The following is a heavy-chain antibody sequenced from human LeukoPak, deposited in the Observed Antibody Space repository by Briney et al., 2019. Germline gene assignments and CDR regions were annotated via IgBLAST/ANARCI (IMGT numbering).Heavy chain of an antibody. J-gene: IGHJ5*02. D-gene: IGHD4-17*01. Sequence: GGSLRLSCAASGFTFSSYWMSWVRQAPGKGLEWVASIKQDGGEKYYVDSVKGRFTISRDNAKNSLYLQMNSLRAEDTALYYCARAPGEGWFDPWGQGTLVTVSS. CDR1: GFTFSSYW. V-gene: IGHV3-7*01. CDR3: ARAPGEGWFDP. CDR2: IKQDGGEK.